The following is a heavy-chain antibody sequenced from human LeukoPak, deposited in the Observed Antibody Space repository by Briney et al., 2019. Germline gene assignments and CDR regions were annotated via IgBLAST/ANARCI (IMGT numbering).Heavy chain of an antibody. D-gene: IGHD6-13*01. CDR3: ARHGFHSSSWYVSAFDY. CDR1: GGSFSGYY. CDR2: INHSGST. V-gene: IGHV4-34*01. Sequence: PSETLSLTCAVYGGSFSGYYWSWIRQPPGKGLEWIGEINHSGSTNYNPSLKSRVTISVDTSKNQFSLKLSSVTAADTAVYYCARHGFHSSSWYVSAFDYWGQGTLVTVSS. J-gene: IGHJ4*02.